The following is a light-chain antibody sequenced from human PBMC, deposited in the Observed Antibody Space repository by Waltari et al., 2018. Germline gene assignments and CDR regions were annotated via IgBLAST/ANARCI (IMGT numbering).Light chain of an antibody. CDR2: YDS. CDR3: QVWDGNNDVGV. CDR1: SIGSKS. Sequence: SYVLTQPPSVSVAPGETASVTCGGDSIGSKSVHWYQQKPGQAPVLVIYYDSDRPSGSPERFSGSNAGDTATLTLSRVEVGDEADYYCQVWDGNNDVGVFGGGTKLTVL. V-gene: IGLV3-21*04. J-gene: IGLJ3*02.